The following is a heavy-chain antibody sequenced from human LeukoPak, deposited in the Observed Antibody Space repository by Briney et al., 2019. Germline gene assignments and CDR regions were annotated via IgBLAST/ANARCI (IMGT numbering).Heavy chain of an antibody. CDR2: INPNSGGT. CDR1: GYTFTGYY. Sequence: ASVKVSCKASGYTFTGYYMHWVRQAPGQGLEWMGWINPNSGGTNYAQKFQGRVTMTRDTSISTAYMELSRLRSDDTAVYYCARGTRITMVRGVMTPSPYWGQGTLVTVSS. J-gene: IGHJ4*02. D-gene: IGHD3-10*01. CDR3: ARGTRITMVRGVMTPSPY. V-gene: IGHV1-2*02.